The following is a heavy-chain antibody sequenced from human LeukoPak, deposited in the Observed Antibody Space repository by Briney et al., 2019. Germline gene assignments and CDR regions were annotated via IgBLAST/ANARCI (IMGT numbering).Heavy chain of an antibody. D-gene: IGHD1-1*01. V-gene: IGHV1-69*04. CDR1: GGTFSSYA. CDR2: IIPILGIA. Sequence: ASVKVSCKASGGTFSSYAISWVRQAPGQGPEWMGRIIPILGIANYAQKFQGRVTITADKSTSTAYMELSSLRSEDTAVYYCASRTAYRVDVWGQGTTVTVSS. CDR3: ASRTAYRVDV. J-gene: IGHJ6*02.